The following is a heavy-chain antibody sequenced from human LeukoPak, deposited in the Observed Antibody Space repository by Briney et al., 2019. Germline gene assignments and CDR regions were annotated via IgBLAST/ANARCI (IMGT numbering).Heavy chain of an antibody. J-gene: IGHJ5*02. D-gene: IGHD3-10*01. CDR2: IYHSGST. Sequence: SQTLSLTCAVSGCSISSGGYSWSWIRQPPGKGLEWIGYIYHSGSTYYNPSLKSRVTISVDRSKNQFSLKLSSVTAADTAVYYCARGKDYGSGSSRYWFDPWGQGTLVTVSS. CDR3: ARGKDYGSGSSRYWFDP. CDR1: GCSISSGGYS. V-gene: IGHV4-30-2*01.